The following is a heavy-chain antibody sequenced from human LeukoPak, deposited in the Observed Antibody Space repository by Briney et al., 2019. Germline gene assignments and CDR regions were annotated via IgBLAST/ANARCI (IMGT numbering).Heavy chain of an antibody. CDR3: AAGFHGPTNKGCGGDCSYYMDV. CDR1: GFTFSSYG. CDR2: ISGSGGST. J-gene: IGHJ6*03. Sequence: QPGGSLRLSCAASGFTFSSYGMSWVRQAPGKGLEWVSAISGSGGSTYYADSVKGRFTISRDNSKNTLYLQMNSLRAEDTAVYYCAAGFHGPTNKGCGGDCSYYMDVWGKGTTVTISS. D-gene: IGHD2-21*02. V-gene: IGHV3-23*01.